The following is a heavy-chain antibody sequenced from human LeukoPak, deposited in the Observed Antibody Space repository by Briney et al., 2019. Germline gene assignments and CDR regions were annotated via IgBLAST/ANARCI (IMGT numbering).Heavy chain of an antibody. Sequence: PGGSLRLPCAASGFTFSSYSMNWVRQAPGKGLEWVSSISSSSSYIYYADSVKGRFTISRDNAKNSLYLQMNSLRAEDTAVYYCATSTFGVRYFDYWGQGTLVTVSS. D-gene: IGHD3-10*01. CDR1: GFTFSSYS. J-gene: IGHJ4*02. CDR3: ATSTFGVRYFDY. V-gene: IGHV3-21*01. CDR2: ISSSSSYI.